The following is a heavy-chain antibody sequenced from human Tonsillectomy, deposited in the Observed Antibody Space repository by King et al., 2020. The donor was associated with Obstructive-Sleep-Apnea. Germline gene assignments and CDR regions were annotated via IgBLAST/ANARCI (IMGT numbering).Heavy chain of an antibody. CDR3: ARGGQWEPLEF. J-gene: IGHJ4*02. D-gene: IGHD1-26*01. Sequence: QLQESGPGLVKPSETLSLTCTVSVGSISNYYWSWIRQPPGKGLGWIGYFYDIGSTSYNPSLWSRVTMSLDTSKNQFSLKLISVTAAATAIYYCARGGQWEPLEFWGQGTLVTVSS. V-gene: IGHV4-59*01. CDR1: VGSISNYY. CDR2: FYDIGST.